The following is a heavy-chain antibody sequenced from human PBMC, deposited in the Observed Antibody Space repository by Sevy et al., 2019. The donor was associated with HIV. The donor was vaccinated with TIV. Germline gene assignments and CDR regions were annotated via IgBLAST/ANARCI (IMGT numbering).Heavy chain of an antibody. CDR1: GFTFSSYA. CDR2: ISGSGGST. CDR3: AKPLKSSKHALYYYYGMDV. V-gene: IGHV3-23*01. D-gene: IGHD6-6*01. J-gene: IGHJ6*02. Sequence: GGSLRLSCAASGFTFSSYAMSWVRQAPGKGLEWVSAISGSGGSTYYADSVKGRFTISRDNSKNTLYLQMNSLRAEDTAVYYCAKPLKSSKHALYYYYGMDVWGQGTTVTVSS.